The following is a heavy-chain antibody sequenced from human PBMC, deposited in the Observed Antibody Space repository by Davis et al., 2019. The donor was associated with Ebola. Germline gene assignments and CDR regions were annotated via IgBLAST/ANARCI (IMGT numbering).Heavy chain of an antibody. CDR2: IYTSGST. CDR3: ARVRRSSSPTDYYYYTDV. J-gene: IGHJ6*03. D-gene: IGHD6-6*01. Sequence: PSETLSLTCTVSGGSISSYYWSWIRQPAGKGLEWIGRIYTSGSTNYNPSLKSRVTMSVDTSKNQFSLKLSSVTAADTAVYYCARVRRSSSPTDYYYYTDVWGKGTTVTVSS. CDR1: GGSISSYY. V-gene: IGHV4-4*07.